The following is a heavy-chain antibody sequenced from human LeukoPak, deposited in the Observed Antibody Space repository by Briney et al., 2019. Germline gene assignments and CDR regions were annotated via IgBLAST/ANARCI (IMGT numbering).Heavy chain of an antibody. CDR2: ISGSGDNT. J-gene: IGHJ4*02. CDR3: AKASWVSNADAVL. V-gene: IGHV3-23*01. CDR1: GFTFSTYV. Sequence: PGGSLRLSCATSGFTFSTYVMSWVRQAPGKGLEWVSGISGSGDNTYYADSAKGRFTLSRDESRNMVFLQLHSLRVEDTAVYFCAKASWVSNADAVLWGQGTLVTVSS. D-gene: IGHD1-1*01.